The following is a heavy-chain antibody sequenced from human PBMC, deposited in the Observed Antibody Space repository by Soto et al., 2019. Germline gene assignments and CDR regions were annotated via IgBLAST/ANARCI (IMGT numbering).Heavy chain of an antibody. CDR3: ARGGSYYYYYGMDV. V-gene: IGHV3-33*01. Sequence: GGSLRLSCAASGFTFSSYGMHWVRQAPGKGLEWVAVIWYDGSNKYYADSVKGRFTISRDNSKNTLYLQMNSLRAEDTAVYYCARGGSYYYYYGMDVWGQGTTVTVSS. CDR1: GFTFSSYG. J-gene: IGHJ6*02. D-gene: IGHD3-10*01. CDR2: IWYDGSNK.